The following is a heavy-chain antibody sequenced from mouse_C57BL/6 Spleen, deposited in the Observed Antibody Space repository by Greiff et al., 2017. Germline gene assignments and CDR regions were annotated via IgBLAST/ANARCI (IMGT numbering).Heavy chain of an antibody. CDR3: ASWGDGYYGPGAMDY. CDR2: IDPNSGGT. CDR1: GYTFTSYW. V-gene: IGHV1-72*01. J-gene: IGHJ4*01. D-gene: IGHD2-3*01. Sequence: QVQLQQPGAELVKPGASVKLSCKASGYTFTSYWMPWVKQRPGRGLEWIGRIDPNSGGTKYNEKFKSKATLTVDKPSSTAYMQRSSLTSEDSAVYDCASWGDGYYGPGAMDYWGQGTSVTVSS.